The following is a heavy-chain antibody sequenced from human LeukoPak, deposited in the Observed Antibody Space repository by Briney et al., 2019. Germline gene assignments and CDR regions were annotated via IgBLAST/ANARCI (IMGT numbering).Heavy chain of an antibody. D-gene: IGHD2-2*01. CDR1: GFTFSSYS. V-gene: IGHV3-21*01. CDR2: ISSSSSYI. J-gene: IGHJ4*02. CDR3: ARDKEYCSSTSCYSPPNTFDY. Sequence: GGSLRLSCAASGFTFSSYSMNWVRQAPGKGLEWVSSISSSSSYIYYADSVKGRFTISRDNAKNSLYLQMNSLRAEDTAVYYCARDKEYCSSTSCYSPPNTFDYWGQGTLVTVSS.